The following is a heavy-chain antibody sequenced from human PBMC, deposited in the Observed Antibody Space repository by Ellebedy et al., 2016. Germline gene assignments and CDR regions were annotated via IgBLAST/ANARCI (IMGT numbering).Heavy chain of an antibody. J-gene: IGHJ6*02. CDR1: GFSLGNTRMG. D-gene: IGHD1-14*01. V-gene: IGHV2-26*01. CDR3: ERKNHGLAAYALDV. CDR2: IFSTDEK. Sequence: SGPTLVKPAETLTLTCTVSGFSLGNTRMGVSWIRQPPGKALEWLAHIFSTDEKLYSTYLKSRLTISKATTRSQVVLTMTNMDTMDTATYYCERKNHGLAAYALDVWGQGTTVTVSS.